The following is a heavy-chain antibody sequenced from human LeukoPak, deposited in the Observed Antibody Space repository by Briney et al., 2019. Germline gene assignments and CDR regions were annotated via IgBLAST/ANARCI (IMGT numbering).Heavy chain of an antibody. D-gene: IGHD2-2*01. J-gene: IGHJ4*02. CDR2: IWYDGSNK. V-gene: IGHV3-33*06. CDR1: GFTFSSYG. CDR3: AKDLDIVVVPAASPIDY. Sequence: QPGGSLRLSCAASGFTFSSYGMHWVRQAPGKGLEWVAVIWYDGSNKYYADSVKGRFTISRDNSKNTLYLQMNSLRAEDTAVYYCAKDLDIVVVPAASPIDYWGQGTLVTVSS.